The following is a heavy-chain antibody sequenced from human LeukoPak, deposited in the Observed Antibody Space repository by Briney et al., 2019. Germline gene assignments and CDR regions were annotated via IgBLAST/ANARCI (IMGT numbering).Heavy chain of an antibody. CDR1: GYTFTSYG. J-gene: IGHJ5*02. V-gene: IGHV1-18*01. D-gene: IGHD3-10*01. CDR3: ARDSVLLWFGELWENWFDP. CDR2: ISAYNGNT. Sequence: ASVTVSCKASGYTFTSYGISWVRQAPGQGLEWMGWISAYNGNTNYAQKLQGRVTMTTDTSTSTAYMELRSLRSDDTAVYYCARDSVLLWFGELWENWFDPWGQGTLVTVSS.